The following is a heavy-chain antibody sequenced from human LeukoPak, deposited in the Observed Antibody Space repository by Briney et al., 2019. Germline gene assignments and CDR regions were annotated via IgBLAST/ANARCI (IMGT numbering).Heavy chain of an antibody. CDR1: GFTFSSYA. V-gene: IGHV3-23*01. Sequence: PGGSLRLSCAASGFTFSSYAMSWVRQAPGKGLEWVLAISGSGGSTYYADSVKGRFTISRDNSKNTLYLQMNSLRAEDTAVYYCAAKYYYDSSGYHNWFDPWGQGTLVTVSS. CDR3: AAKYYYDSSGYHNWFDP. J-gene: IGHJ5*02. D-gene: IGHD3-22*01. CDR2: ISGSGGST.